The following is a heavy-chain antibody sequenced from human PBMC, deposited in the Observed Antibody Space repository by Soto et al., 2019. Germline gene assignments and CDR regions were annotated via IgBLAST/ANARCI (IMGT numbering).Heavy chain of an antibody. CDR2: IDPSDSYT. CDR1: GYSFTSYW. D-gene: IGHD5-18*01. CDR3: ARHRNDAQLWRIHDY. J-gene: IGHJ4*02. Sequence: GESLKISCKGSGYSFTSYWISWVRQMPGKGLEWMGRIDPSDSYTNYSPSFQGHVTISADKSISTAYLQWSSLKASDTAMYYCARHRNDAQLWRIHDYWGQGTLVTVSS. V-gene: IGHV5-10-1*01.